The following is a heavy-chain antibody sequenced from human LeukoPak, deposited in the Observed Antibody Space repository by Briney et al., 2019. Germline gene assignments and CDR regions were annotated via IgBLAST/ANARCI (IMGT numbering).Heavy chain of an antibody. CDR1: GGTFSSYA. Sequence: ASVKVSCKASGGTFSSYAISWVRQAPGQGLEWIGGIIPIFGTANYAQKFQGRVTITADESTSTAYMELSSLRSEDTAVYYCARVGYYDFWSGYSTLDYWGQGTLVTVSS. CDR2: IIPIFGTA. V-gene: IGHV1-69*13. D-gene: IGHD3-3*01. CDR3: ARVGYYDFWSGYSTLDY. J-gene: IGHJ4*02.